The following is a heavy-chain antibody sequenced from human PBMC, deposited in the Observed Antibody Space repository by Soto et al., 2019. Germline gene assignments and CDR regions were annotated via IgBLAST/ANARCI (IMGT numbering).Heavy chain of an antibody. D-gene: IGHD2-15*01. CDR2: IYYSGST. CDR1: GGSISSGGYY. J-gene: IGHJ5*02. CDR3: AGGDCSGGSCYWFDP. Sequence: SETLSLTCTVSGGSISSGGYYWSWIRQHPGKGLEWIGYIYYSGSTYYNPSLKSRVTISVDTSKNQFSLKLSSVTAADTAVYYCAGGDCSGGSCYWFDPWGQGTLVTVSS. V-gene: IGHV4-31*03.